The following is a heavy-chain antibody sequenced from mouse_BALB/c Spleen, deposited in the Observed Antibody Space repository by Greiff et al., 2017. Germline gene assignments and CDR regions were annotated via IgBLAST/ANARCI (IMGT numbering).Heavy chain of an antibody. Sequence: VQLQQPGAELVKPGASVKLSCKASGYTFTSYWMHWVKQRPGQGLEWIGEIDPSDSYTNYNQKFKGKATLTVDKSSSTAYMQLSSLTSEDSAVYYCANGNYVSYAMDYWGQGTSVTVSS. CDR2: IDPSDSYT. CDR1: GYTFTSYW. CDR3: ANGNYVSYAMDY. D-gene: IGHD2-1*01. J-gene: IGHJ4*01. V-gene: IGHV1-69*02.